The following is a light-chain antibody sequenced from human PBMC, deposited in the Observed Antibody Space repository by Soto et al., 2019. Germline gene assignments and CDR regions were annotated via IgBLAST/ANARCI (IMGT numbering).Light chain of an antibody. CDR3: QQYGTSPQT. Sequence: EIVMTQSPGTLSVSPGERATLSCMASQSVRSNLAWYQQKPGQAPRLLIYGASTRATGIPAGLSGSGSGTEFTLTISSLQSEDFAVYYCQQYGTSPQTFGPGTKVDIK. CDR1: QSVRSN. CDR2: GAS. V-gene: IGKV3-15*01. J-gene: IGKJ3*01.